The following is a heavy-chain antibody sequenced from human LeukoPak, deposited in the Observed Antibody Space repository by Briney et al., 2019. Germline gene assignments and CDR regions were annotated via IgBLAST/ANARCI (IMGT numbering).Heavy chain of an antibody. CDR2: ISAYNGNT. J-gene: IGHJ5*02. CDR3: ASAVGGGRGNWFDP. CDR1: GYTFTSYG. Sequence: AASVKVSCKASGYTFTSYGISWVRQAPGQGLEWMGWISAYNGNTDYAQKLQGRVTMTTDTSTSTAYMELRSLRSDDTAVYYCASAVGGGRGNWFDPWGQGTLVTVSS. V-gene: IGHV1-18*01. D-gene: IGHD3-16*01.